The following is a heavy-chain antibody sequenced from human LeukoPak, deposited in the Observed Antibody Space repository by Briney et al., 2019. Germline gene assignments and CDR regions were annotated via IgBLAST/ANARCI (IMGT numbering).Heavy chain of an antibody. Sequence: SETLSLTCTVSGGSISSGGYYWSWIRQHPGKGLEWIGYIYHSGSTYYNPSLKSRVTISVDTSKNQFSLKLSSVTAADTAVYYCARDAVYYYDSSGRAADAFDIWGQGTMVTVSS. CDR3: ARDAVYYYDSSGRAADAFDI. CDR2: IYHSGST. J-gene: IGHJ3*02. CDR1: GGSISSGGYY. V-gene: IGHV4-31*03. D-gene: IGHD3-22*01.